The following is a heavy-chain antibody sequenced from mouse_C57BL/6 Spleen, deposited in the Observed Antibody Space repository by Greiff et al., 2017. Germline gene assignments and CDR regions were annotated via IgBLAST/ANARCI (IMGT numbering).Heavy chain of an antibody. CDR1: GYAFSSYW. CDR3: ARGRDYYGHFDV. J-gene: IGHJ1*03. Sequence: VQLQESGAELVKPGASVKISCKASGYAFSSYWMNWVKQRPGKGLEWIGKIYPGDGDTNYNEKFKGKATLTADKSSSTAYMQLSSLTSEDSAVYFCARGRDYYGHFDVWGTGTTVTVSS. CDR2: IYPGDGDT. V-gene: IGHV1-80*01. D-gene: IGHD1-1*01.